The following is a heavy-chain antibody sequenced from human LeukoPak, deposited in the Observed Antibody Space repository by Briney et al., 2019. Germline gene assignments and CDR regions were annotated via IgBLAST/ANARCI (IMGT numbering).Heavy chain of an antibody. CDR3: ARESRRAVSFDI. J-gene: IGHJ3*02. CDR2: IRYDGSNK. Sequence: GGSLRLSCAASGFTFSSYGMHWVRQAPGKGLEWVAFIRYDGSNKYYADSVKGRFTISRDNSKNPLYLQMNSLRAEDTAVYYCARESRRAVSFDIWGQGTMVTVSS. V-gene: IGHV3-30*02. CDR1: GFTFSSYG. D-gene: IGHD6-19*01.